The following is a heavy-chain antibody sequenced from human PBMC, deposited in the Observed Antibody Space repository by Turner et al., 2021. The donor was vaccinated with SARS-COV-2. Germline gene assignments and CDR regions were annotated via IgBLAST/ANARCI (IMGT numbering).Heavy chain of an antibody. V-gene: IGHV1-2*02. J-gene: IGHJ4*02. CDR3: ARVCNGNVCKNFDY. CDR2: VTANSGDT. D-gene: IGHD2-15*01. Sequence: QVQLVQSGAEVQKPGASVNVSCKASGSTFTAYNIHWLRQAPGQGREWMGWVTANSGDTNYAQKFQGRVTMTRDTSISTAYMELSSLRSDDTAVYYCARVCNGNVCKNFDYWGQGTLVTVSS. CDR1: GSTFTAYN.